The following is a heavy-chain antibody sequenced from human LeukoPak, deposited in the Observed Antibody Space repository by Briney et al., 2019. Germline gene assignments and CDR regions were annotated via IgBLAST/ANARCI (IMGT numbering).Heavy chain of an antibody. CDR3: ARDRANYGSSGLQPYNWFDP. CDR1: GGSISSGDYY. J-gene: IGHJ5*02. Sequence: PSQTLSLTCTVSGGSISSGDYYWSWIRQPPGKGLGWIGYIYYSGSTYYNPSLKSRVTISVDTSKNQFSLKLSSVTAADTAVYYCARDRANYGSSGLQPYNWFDPWGQGTLVTVSS. CDR2: IYYSGST. V-gene: IGHV4-30-4*08. D-gene: IGHD3-22*01.